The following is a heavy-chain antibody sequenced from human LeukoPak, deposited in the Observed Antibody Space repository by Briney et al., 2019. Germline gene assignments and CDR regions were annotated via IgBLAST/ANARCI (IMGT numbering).Heavy chain of an antibody. CDR2: IYYTGST. Sequence: SETLSLTCSVSGGSISSLYWSWIRQPPGKGLEWIGYIYYTGSTNYNPSLKSRVTMFVDMSKNQFSLRLSSVTAADTAVYYCARQGSGDGYTTFDYWGQGTLVTVSS. CDR1: GGSISSLY. V-gene: IGHV4-59*08. J-gene: IGHJ4*02. D-gene: IGHD5-24*01. CDR3: ARQGSGDGYTTFDY.